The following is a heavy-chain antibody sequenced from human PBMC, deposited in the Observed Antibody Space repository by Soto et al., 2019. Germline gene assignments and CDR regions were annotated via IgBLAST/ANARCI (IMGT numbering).Heavy chain of an antibody. Sequence: SETLSLTCTVSGGSINSGDYYWSWIRQTPGKGLEWIGYVYYSGRTYYNPSLKSRLSMTIDTSKKQFSLKLDSVTAADTAVYHWPGEVASSWIFGGVTNTLDPWGLGPWSPSPQ. CDR1: GGSINSGDYY. V-gene: IGHV4-30-4*01. CDR2: VYYSGRT. CDR3: PGEVASSWIFGGVTNTLDP. D-gene: IGHD3-3*01. J-gene: IGHJ5*02.